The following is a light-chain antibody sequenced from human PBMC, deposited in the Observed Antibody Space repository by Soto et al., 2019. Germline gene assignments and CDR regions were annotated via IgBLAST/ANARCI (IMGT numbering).Light chain of an antibody. V-gene: IGLV2-14*01. J-gene: IGLJ3*02. Sequence: QSALTQPASVSGSLGQSITFSCPGTKGDVGTYNHVSWYQQHPGRAPKLILYGVSDRPSGVSNRFSGSKSGNTASLTISGLQAEDEADYYCNSFTIRNTWVFGGGTKVTVL. CDR1: KGDVGTYNH. CDR2: GVS. CDR3: NSFTIRNTWV.